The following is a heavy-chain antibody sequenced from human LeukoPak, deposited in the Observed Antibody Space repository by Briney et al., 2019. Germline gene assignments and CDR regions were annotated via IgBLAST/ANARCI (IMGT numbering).Heavy chain of an antibody. J-gene: IGHJ6*04. D-gene: IGHD4-17*01. Sequence: SETLSLTCTVSGDSLTSGSRYWSCIRQPAGKGLEWIGHFYSSTRTTYNPSLESRVTISGDTAKNQFSLKLDSVTAADTAVYFCARCMSELDYGDYAYYYHMDVWGKGTTVTVSS. CDR2: FYSSTRT. CDR1: GDSLTSGSRY. V-gene: IGHV4-61*09. CDR3: ARCMSELDYGDYAYYYHMDV.